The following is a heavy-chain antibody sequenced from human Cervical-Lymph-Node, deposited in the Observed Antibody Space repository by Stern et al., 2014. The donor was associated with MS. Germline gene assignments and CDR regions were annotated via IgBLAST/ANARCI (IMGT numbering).Heavy chain of an antibody. CDR3: ARDCSGGSCDAFDI. Sequence: VQLVQSGAEVKRPGASVKLSCKASGYTFNSYVMHWVRQAPGQRLEWMGWINTDNGNTKYSQKFQGRVTITRDTSATTAYMELSSLRSEDTAVYYCARDCSGGSCDAFDIWGQGTMVTVSS. D-gene: IGHD2-15*01. V-gene: IGHV1-3*04. CDR1: GYTFNSYV. J-gene: IGHJ3*02. CDR2: INTDNGNT.